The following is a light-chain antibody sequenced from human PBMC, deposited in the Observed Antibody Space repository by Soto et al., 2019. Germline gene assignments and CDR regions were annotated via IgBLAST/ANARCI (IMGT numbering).Light chain of an antibody. CDR2: DAS. Sequence: DIQMTQSPSTPSASVGDRVTITCRASQSISSWLAWYQQKLGRAPRLLIYDASSLESGVPSRFSGSGYGTEFTLTISSLKPDDFATYYCQQYNTYSSLTFGGGTKVDIK. CDR1: QSISSW. V-gene: IGKV1-5*01. J-gene: IGKJ4*01. CDR3: QQYNTYSSLT.